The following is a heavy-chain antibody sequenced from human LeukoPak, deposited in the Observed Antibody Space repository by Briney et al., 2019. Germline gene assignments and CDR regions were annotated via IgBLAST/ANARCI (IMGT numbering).Heavy chain of an antibody. D-gene: IGHD2-2*01. V-gene: IGHV1-18*01. CDR1: GYTFTSYG. Sequence: ASVKVSCKASGYTFTSYGISWVRQAPGQGLEWMGWISAYNGNTNYAQKLQGRVTMTTDTSTSTAYMELRSLRSDDTAVYYCARGSSTSDAGGLYYFDYWGQGTLVTVSS. CDR2: ISAYNGNT. J-gene: IGHJ4*02. CDR3: ARGSSTSDAGGLYYFDY.